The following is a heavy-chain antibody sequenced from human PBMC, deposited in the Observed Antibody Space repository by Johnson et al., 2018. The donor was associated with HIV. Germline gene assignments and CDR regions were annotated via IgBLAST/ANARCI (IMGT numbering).Heavy chain of an antibody. J-gene: IGHJ3*02. CDR1: AFTVVAYG. D-gene: IGHD3-3*01. V-gene: IGHV3-49*04. Sequence: QLVVSLRGFVQPGRSLRLSRMFSAFTVVAYGMSWVRQAPGKGPVWVGFIRSKAYGGTTEYAASVKGRFTISRDDSKSIAYLQMNSLKTEDTAVYYCALSYSLEAFDIWGQGTMVTVSS. CDR3: ALSYSLEAFDI. CDR2: IRSKAYGGTT.